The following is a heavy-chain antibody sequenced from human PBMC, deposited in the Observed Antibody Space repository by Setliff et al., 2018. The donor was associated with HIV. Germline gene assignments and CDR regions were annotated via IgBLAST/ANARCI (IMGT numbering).Heavy chain of an antibody. CDR3: AKRTFGSGRFDP. CDR1: GDSISSGSYY. CDR2: IHTTGST. V-gene: IGHV4-61*09. D-gene: IGHD3-16*01. J-gene: IGHJ5*02. Sequence: NPSETLSLTCSVSGDSISSGSYYWSWIRLPAGKGLEWIGQIHTTGSTNYNPSLKSRVTISIDTSKNQFSLKLNSVTATDTAVYYCAKRTFGSGRFDPWGQGILVTVSS.